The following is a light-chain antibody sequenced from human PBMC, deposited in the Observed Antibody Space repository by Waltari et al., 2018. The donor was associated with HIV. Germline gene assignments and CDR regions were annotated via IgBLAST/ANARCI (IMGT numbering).Light chain of an antibody. CDR2: NVN. CDR3: GAYTGSGNLGL. Sequence: QSALTQPASASGSPGQLITIPCTGTSNDIGRYELVSRYQQHPGKAPKLIIYNVNLRPTGVSDRFSGSKSGNTASLTISGLQPEDEADYYCGAYTGSGNLGLFGGGTKLTVL. J-gene: IGLJ2*01. V-gene: IGLV2-14*03. CDR1: SNDIGRYEL.